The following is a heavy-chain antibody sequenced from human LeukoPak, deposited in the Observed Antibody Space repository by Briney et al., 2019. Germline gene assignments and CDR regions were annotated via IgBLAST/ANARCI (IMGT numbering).Heavy chain of an antibody. D-gene: IGHD2-15*01. CDR3: AKDTQLLLGDEDAFDI. CDR1: GFTFDDYA. J-gene: IGHJ3*02. V-gene: IGHV3-9*01. Sequence: GGSLRLSCAASGFTFDDYAMHWIRQAPGKGLEWVSGISWNSGSIGYADSVKGRFTISRDNAKNSLYLQMNSLRAEDTALYYCAKDTQLLLGDEDAFDIWGQGTMVTVSS. CDR2: ISWNSGSI.